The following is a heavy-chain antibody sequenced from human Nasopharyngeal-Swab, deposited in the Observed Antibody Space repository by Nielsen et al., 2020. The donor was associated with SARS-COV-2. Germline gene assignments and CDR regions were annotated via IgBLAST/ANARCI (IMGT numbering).Heavy chain of an antibody. J-gene: IGHJ4*02. V-gene: IGHV4-30-4*08. D-gene: IGHD6-13*01. CDR1: GGSISRGGNY. Sequence: SETLTRTCTVSGGSISRGGNYRSRNRQPPGKGLEWIGYSYYSGSTYYNPSLKSRVTITVDTSKNQFSLKLSSVTAADTAVYYCARVFESAAGLDFWGQGTLVTVSS. CDR2: SYYSGST. CDR3: ARVFESAAGLDF.